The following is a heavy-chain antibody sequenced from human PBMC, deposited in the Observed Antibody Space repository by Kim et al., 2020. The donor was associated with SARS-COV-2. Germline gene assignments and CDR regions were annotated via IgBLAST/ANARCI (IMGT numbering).Heavy chain of an antibody. CDR1: GGSFSGYY. V-gene: IGHV4-34*01. CDR2: INHSGST. J-gene: IGHJ6*02. D-gene: IGHD2-15*01. CDR3: ATGGRCSGGSCRYRYVHYYYGMDV. Sequence: SETLSLTCAVYGGSFSGYYWSWIRQPPGKGLEWIGEINHSGSTNYNPSLKSRVTISVDTSKNQFSLKLSSVAAADTAVYYCATGGRCSGGSCRYRYVHYYYGMDVWGQGTTVTVSS.